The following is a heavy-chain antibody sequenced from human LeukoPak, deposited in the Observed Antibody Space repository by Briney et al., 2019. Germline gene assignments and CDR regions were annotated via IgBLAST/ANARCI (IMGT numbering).Heavy chain of an antibody. CDR2: INPNSGGT. Sequence: GASVKVSCKASGYTFTAYYMHWVRQAPGQGLEWMGRINPNSGGTNYAQKFQGRVTMTRDTSISTAYMELSRLRSDDTAVYYCSRDHAEGFSSGWVNWFDPWGQGTLVTVSS. CDR3: SRDHAEGFSSGWVNWFDP. V-gene: IGHV1-2*06. J-gene: IGHJ5*02. CDR1: GYTFTAYY. D-gene: IGHD6-19*01.